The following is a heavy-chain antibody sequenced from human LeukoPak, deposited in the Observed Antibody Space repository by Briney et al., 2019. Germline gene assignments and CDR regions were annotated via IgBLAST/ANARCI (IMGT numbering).Heavy chain of an antibody. CDR1: RYTFTGYY. V-gene: IGHV1-46*01. J-gene: IGHJ4*02. Sequence: ASVKVSCKASRYTFTGYYMHWVRQAPGQGLEWMGIINPSGGSTSYAQKFQGRVTMTRDMSTSTVYMELSSLRSEDTAVYYCARDGYNSYFDYWGQGTLVAVSS. CDR2: INPSGGST. D-gene: IGHD5-24*01. CDR3: ARDGYNSYFDY.